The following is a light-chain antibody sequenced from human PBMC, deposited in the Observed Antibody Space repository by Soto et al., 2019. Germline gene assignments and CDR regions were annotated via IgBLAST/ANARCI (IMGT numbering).Light chain of an antibody. CDR3: QHYNSFSPWA. J-gene: IGKJ1*01. V-gene: IGKV1-5*03. CDR1: QTISSW. CDR2: KAS. Sequence: IQMTQSPSTLSGSVGDRVTITCRASQTISSWLAWYQQKPGKAPKLLIYKASTLKSGVPSRFSGSGSGTEFTPTISSLQPDDFATYYCQHYNSFSPWAFGQGTKVDIK.